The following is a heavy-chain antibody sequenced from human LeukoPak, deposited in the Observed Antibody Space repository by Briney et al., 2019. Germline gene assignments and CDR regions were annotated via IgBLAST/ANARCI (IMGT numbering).Heavy chain of an antibody. Sequence: ASVKVSCKASGYTFTSYYMHWVRQAPGQGLEWMGIINPSGGYTNSAQKFQGRVTMTRDTSTSTVYMELSRLRYEDTAVYYCARVGPPYISGTTGGVSRYFDYWGQGTLVTVSS. D-gene: IGHD1-20*01. CDR1: GYTFTSYY. V-gene: IGHV1-46*01. J-gene: IGHJ4*02. CDR2: INPSGGYT. CDR3: ARVGPPYISGTTGGVSRYFDY.